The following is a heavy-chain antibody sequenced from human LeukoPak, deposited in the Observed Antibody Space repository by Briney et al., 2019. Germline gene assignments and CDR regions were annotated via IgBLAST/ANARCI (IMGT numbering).Heavy chain of an antibody. CDR1: GFTFSSYA. V-gene: IGHV3-30*04. D-gene: IGHD2-2*02. CDR3: ARPRFAYCSSTSCYTLDY. Sequence: GGSLRLSCAASGFTFSSYAMHWVRQAPGKGLEWVAVISYDRSNKYYADSVKGRFTISRDNSKNTLYLQMNSLRAEDTAVYYCARPRFAYCSSTSCYTLDYWGQGTLVTVSS. CDR2: ISYDRSNK. J-gene: IGHJ4*02.